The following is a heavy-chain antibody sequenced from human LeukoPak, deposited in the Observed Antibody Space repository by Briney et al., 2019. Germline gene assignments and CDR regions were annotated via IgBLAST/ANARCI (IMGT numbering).Heavy chain of an antibody. Sequence: ESGPTLVKPTQTLTLTCTFSGFSLGTGGVGVGWIRQPPGKALEWLALIYWNDDKRYRPSLKTRLTITKDTSKNQVVLIMTNMDPVDTATYFCAHGLDYGDYFDYWGQGTLVTVSS. CDR1: GFSLGTGGVG. CDR2: IYWNDDK. D-gene: IGHD4-17*01. V-gene: IGHV2-5*01. J-gene: IGHJ4*02. CDR3: AHGLDYGDYFDY.